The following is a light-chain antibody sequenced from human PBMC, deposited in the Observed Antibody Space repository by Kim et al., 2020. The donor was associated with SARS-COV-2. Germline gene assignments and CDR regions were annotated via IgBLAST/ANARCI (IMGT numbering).Light chain of an antibody. CDR1: SGSIDDNY. CDR3: QSYNRSNVV. V-gene: IGLV6-57*04. J-gene: IGLJ2*01. CDR2: EDD. Sequence: LTQPLSVSESPGETVTISCTRSSGSIDDNYVQWYQQRPGGVPTAVIYEDDQRPSGVSDRFSGSIDNSSNSASLTISGLKTEDEADYYCQSYNRSNVVFGGGTQLTVL.